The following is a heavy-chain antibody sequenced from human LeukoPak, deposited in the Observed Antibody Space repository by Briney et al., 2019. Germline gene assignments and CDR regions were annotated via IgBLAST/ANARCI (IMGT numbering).Heavy chain of an antibody. D-gene: IGHD4-11*01. V-gene: IGHV3-20*04. CDR2: INWNGVTT. CDR1: GFTFDDYG. CDR3: ARERGGDYSNYYYYYSMDV. Sequence: QAGGSLRLSCAASGFTFDDYGMSWVRQAPGKGLEWVSGINWNGVTTRYADSVKGRFTISRDNAKNSLYLQMNSLRAEDTAFYYCARERGGDYSNYYYYYSMDVWGKGTTVTVS. J-gene: IGHJ6*03.